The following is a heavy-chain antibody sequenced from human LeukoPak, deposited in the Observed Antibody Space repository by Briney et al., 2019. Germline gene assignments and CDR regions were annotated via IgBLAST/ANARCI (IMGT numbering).Heavy chain of an antibody. CDR2: IYYSGST. J-gene: IGHJ6*03. D-gene: IGHD4-11*01. CDR1: GGSISSYY. CDR3: ARGPMTTGIYYYYYYMDV. V-gene: IGHV4-59*01. Sequence: PSETLSLTCTVSGGSISSYYWSWIRQPPGKGLEWIGYIYYSGSTNYNPSLKSRVTISVDTSKNQFSLKLSSVTAADTAVYYCARGPMTTGIYYYYYYMDVWGKGTTVTISS.